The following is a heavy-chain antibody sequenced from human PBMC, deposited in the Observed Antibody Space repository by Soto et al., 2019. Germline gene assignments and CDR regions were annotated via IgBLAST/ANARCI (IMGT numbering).Heavy chain of an antibody. CDR2: ISSNGVGT. V-gene: IGHV3-64*01. CDR3: ARRARPDFYYMDV. Sequence: GSLRLSCAASGFTLSGYAMDWVRQAPGKGLEYVSGISSNGVGTYYTNSVQGRFTISRDNSKNTVYLQMGSLRPEDMAVYYCARRARPDFYYMDVWGKGTTVTVSS. CDR1: GFTLSGYA. D-gene: IGHD6-6*01. J-gene: IGHJ6*03.